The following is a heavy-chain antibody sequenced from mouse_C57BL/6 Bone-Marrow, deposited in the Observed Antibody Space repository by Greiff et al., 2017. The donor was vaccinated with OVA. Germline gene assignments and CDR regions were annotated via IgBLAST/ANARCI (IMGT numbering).Heavy chain of an antibody. CDR3: ARGGMTTVVHFDY. Sequence: QVQLQQSGPELVKPGASVKISCKASGYAFSSSWMNWVKQRPGKGLEWIGRIYPGDGDTNYNGKFKGKATLTADKSSSTAYMQLSSLTSEDSAVYFCARGGMTTVVHFDYWGQGTTLTVSS. D-gene: IGHD1-1*01. J-gene: IGHJ2*01. CDR2: IYPGDGDT. CDR1: GYAFSSSW. V-gene: IGHV1-82*01.